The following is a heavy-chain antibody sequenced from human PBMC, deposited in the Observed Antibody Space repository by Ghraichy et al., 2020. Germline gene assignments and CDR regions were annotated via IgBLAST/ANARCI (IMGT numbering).Heavy chain of an antibody. V-gene: IGHV3-23*01. J-gene: IGHJ4*02. Sequence: GGSLRLSCAASGFTFSIYAMSWVRQAPGKGLEWVSGITAGGGNTYYADAVKGRFTISRDDSKNTLYLQMNSLRAEDTAVYYCARMGRYHDSSGYPYSPFDYWGQGTLVTVSA. CDR2: ITAGGGNT. D-gene: IGHD3-22*01. CDR3: ARMGRYHDSSGYPYSPFDY. CDR1: GFTFSIYA.